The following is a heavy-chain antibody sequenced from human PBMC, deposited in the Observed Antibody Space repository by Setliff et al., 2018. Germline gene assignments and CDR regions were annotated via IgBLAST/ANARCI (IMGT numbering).Heavy chain of an antibody. CDR3: ARNWVTAQHYYYGMDV. D-gene: IGHD2-21*02. Sequence: GGSLRLSCVASRFTFSNYGMHWVRQAPGKGLEWVALIWNDGSSQFYGDSVKGRFTISRDNSKNTLYLQMDSLRAEDTAVYYCARNWVTAQHYYYGMDVWGQGTTVTVSS. CDR1: RFTFSNYG. J-gene: IGHJ6*02. CDR2: IWNDGSSQ. V-gene: IGHV3-33*01.